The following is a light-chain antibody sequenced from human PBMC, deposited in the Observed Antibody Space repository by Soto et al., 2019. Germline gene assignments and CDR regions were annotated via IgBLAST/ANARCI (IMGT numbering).Light chain of an antibody. J-gene: IGKJ1*01. CDR1: QSVLYNSNNKNY. CDR3: QQYYSSPWT. Sequence: DIVMTQSPDSLAVSLGERATINCKSSQSVLYNSNNKNYLAWYQQKPGQPPKLLIYWASTRESGVPDRYSGSGSGTDCPLTISGLQAEDVAVYYCQQYYSSPWTFGQGTKVEIK. V-gene: IGKV4-1*01. CDR2: WAS.